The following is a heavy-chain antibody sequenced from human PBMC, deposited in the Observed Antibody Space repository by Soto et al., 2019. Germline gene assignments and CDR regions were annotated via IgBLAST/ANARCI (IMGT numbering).Heavy chain of an antibody. Sequence: PXETLSLTCGVSGGYMSGFSWSWIRQPAGKGLEWIGRITINGNTQKNPSFKSRVTMSIDTSRNHFSLNLQSATAADTALYYCASETGENWTYEAPWGPGALVTVSS. D-gene: IGHD1-7*01. J-gene: IGHJ5*02. V-gene: IGHV4-59*10. CDR1: GGYMSGFS. CDR2: ITINGNT. CDR3: ASETGENWTYEAP.